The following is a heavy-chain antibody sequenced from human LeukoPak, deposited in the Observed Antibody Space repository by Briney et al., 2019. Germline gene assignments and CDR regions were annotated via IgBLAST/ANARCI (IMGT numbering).Heavy chain of an antibody. D-gene: IGHD2-2*02. CDR3: AGQDIVVVPAAIGDNNWFDP. CDR2: IYYSGST. CDR1: GGSISSYY. Sequence: SETLSLTCTVSGGSISSYYWSWIRQPPGKGPEWIGYIYYSGSTNYNPSLKSRVTISVDTSKNQFSLKLSSVTAADTAVYYCAGQDIVVVPAAIGDNNWFDPWGQGALVTVSS. V-gene: IGHV4-59*01. J-gene: IGHJ5*02.